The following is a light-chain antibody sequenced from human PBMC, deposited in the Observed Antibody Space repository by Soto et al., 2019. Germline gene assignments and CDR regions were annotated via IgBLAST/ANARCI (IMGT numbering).Light chain of an antibody. CDR2: EVS. J-gene: IGLJ1*01. V-gene: IGLV2-8*01. CDR3: SSYAGSLYV. CDR1: SSDVGGYNY. Sequence: QSALTQPPSASGSPGQSVTISCTGTSSDVGGYNYVSWYQQHPGKAPKLMISEVSKRPSGVPDRFSGSKSGNTASLTVSGLQAEDEADYYCSSYAGSLYVFGTGTKLTVL.